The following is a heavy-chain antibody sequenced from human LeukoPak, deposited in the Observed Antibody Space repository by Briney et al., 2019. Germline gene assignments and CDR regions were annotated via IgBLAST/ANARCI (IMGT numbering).Heavy chain of an antibody. V-gene: IGHV4-34*01. CDR2: INHSGST. D-gene: IGHD6-13*01. CDR1: GGSFSGYY. Sequence: SETLSLTCAVYGGSFSGYYWSWIRQPPGKGLEWIGEINHSGSTNYNLSLKSRGTISVDTSKNQFSLKLSSVTAADTAVYYCARDKVGYVAVSDVWGKGTTVTVSS. J-gene: IGHJ6*04. CDR3: ARDKVGYVAVSDV.